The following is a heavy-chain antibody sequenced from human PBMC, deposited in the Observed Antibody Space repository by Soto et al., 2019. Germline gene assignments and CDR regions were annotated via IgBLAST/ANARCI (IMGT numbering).Heavy chain of an antibody. J-gene: IGHJ5*02. Sequence: SETLSLTCTVSGGSLSTYYWTWIRQSPEKGLEWIGNVYYYGTTKFNPALQSRLTMSVDTSKNQFSLRRTSVTAANTAVYHCPRPVPPRTSTAWFDPWGQGTRVTVSS. CDR2: VYYYGTT. CDR3: PRPVPPRTSTAWFDP. D-gene: IGHD3-10*01. V-gene: IGHV4-59*01. CDR1: GGSLSTYY.